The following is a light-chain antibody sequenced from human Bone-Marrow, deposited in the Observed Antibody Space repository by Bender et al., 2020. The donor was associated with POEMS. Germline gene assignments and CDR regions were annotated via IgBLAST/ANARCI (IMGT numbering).Light chain of an antibody. J-gene: IGLJ3*02. CDR3: SSYTRTSTVV. V-gene: IGLV2-14*01. Sequence: QSALTQPASVSGSPGQTMTISCTGTSSDIGGYNFVSWYQQHPGKAPRLIIYEVSNRPSGVSNRFSGSKSGNTASLTISGLQAEDEAVYFCSSYTRTSTVVFGGGTKLTVL. CDR1: SSDIGGYNF. CDR2: EVS.